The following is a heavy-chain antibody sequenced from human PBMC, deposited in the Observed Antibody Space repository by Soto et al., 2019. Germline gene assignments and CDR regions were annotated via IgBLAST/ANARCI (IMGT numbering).Heavy chain of an antibody. CDR1: GLTFSSYW. J-gene: IGHJ4*01. CDR2: IKHYGSEK. Sequence: GGSLRLSCVDSGLTFSSYWMSWVRQAPGKGLEWVANIKHYGSEKYYVDSVNGRFTISRDNAKTSLYLQINSLRAEATAVYYCARTTYSDYWGQGTLVTVSS. CDR3: ARTTYSDY. V-gene: IGHV3-7*01.